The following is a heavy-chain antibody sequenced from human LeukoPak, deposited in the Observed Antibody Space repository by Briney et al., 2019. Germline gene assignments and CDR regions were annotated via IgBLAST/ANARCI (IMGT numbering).Heavy chain of an antibody. CDR2: ISGSGGST. J-gene: IGHJ5*02. CDR1: GFTFSSYA. D-gene: IGHD3-10*01. Sequence: GGSLRLSCAASGFTFSSYAMSWVRQAPGNGLEWVSAISGSGGSTYYADSVKGRFTISRDNSKNTLYLQMNSLRAEDTAVYYCAKNYYGSGSPYKWFDPWGQGTLVTVSS. CDR3: AKNYYGSGSPYKWFDP. V-gene: IGHV3-23*01.